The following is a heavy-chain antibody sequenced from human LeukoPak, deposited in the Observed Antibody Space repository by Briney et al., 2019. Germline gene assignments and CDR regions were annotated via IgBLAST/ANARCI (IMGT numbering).Heavy chain of an antibody. CDR1: GFTFSTYS. CDR3: ASSGSYRFDY. V-gene: IGHV3-48*01. J-gene: IGHJ4*02. CDR2: IRHDSSDI. D-gene: IGHD1-26*01. Sequence: GGSLRLSCAASGFTFSTYSMNWVRQAPGKGLEWISFIRHDSSDIYYADSVKGRFTISRDNAKNSLYLQMNSLRVEDTAVYYCASSGSYRFDYWGQGTLVTVSS.